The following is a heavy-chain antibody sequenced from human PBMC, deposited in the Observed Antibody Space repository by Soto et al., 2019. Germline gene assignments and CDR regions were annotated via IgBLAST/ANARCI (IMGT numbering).Heavy chain of an antibody. CDR3: ARGAVRYCSGGSCPGGY. CDR1: EDTFSSYA. V-gene: IGHV1-69*05. D-gene: IGHD2-15*01. Sequence: SVKVSCKTSEDTFSSYAISWVRQAPGQGLEWMGWIIPIFGTTNYAQKFQGRVTMTRDTSTTTVYMELSSLRSEDTAVYYCARGAVRYCSGGSCPGGYWGQGTLVTVSS. CDR2: IIPIFGTT. J-gene: IGHJ4*02.